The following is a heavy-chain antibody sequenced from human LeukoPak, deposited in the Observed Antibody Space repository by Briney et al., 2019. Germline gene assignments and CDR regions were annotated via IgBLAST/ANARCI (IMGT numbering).Heavy chain of an antibody. Sequence: SETLSLTCTVSGGSINTYYWSWIRQPPGKGLEWIGSIYDSGSTYYNPSLKSRVTISVDTSKNQFSLKLSSVTAADTAVYYCARHARYFYYFDYWGQGTLVTVSS. CDR2: IYDSGST. J-gene: IGHJ4*02. D-gene: IGHD1-14*01. CDR3: ARHARYFYYFDY. CDR1: GGSINTYY. V-gene: IGHV4-39*01.